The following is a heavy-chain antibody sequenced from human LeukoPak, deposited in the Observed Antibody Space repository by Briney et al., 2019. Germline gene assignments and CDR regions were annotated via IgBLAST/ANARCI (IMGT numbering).Heavy chain of an antibody. CDR1: GFTFSSYA. D-gene: IGHD7-27*01. CDR3: AREVLGIRSGYFDY. J-gene: IGHJ4*02. Sequence: PGGSLRLSCAASGFTFSSYAMSWVRQAPGKGLEWVSAISGSGGSTYYADSVKGRFTISSDNSKNTLYLQMNSLRDEDTAVYYCAREVLGIRSGYFDYWGQGTLVTVSS. CDR2: ISGSGGST. V-gene: IGHV3-23*01.